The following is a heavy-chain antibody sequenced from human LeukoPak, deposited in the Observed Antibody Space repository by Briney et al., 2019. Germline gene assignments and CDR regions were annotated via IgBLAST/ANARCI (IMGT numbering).Heavy chain of an antibody. V-gene: IGHV1-18*01. CDR3: ARSKVNDYDTTTYYSWIDP. J-gene: IGHJ5*02. CDR1: GYTFTSYG. CDR2: SIGYNGNT. D-gene: IGHD3-22*01. Sequence: ASVRVSCKASGYTFTSYGISWVRQATGQGLEWMGWSIGYNGNTHYAQKLQGRVTMTTDTSTSTAFMELRSLRSDDTAVYYCARSKVNDYDTTTYYSWIDPWGQGTLVTVSS.